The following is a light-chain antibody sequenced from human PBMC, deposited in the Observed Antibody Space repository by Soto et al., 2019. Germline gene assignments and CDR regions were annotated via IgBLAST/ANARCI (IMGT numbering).Light chain of an antibody. J-gene: IGLJ1*01. Sequence: SYELTQPPSVSVAPGQTAIVTCDGNNIGSNSVHWYQQKPGRAPVLVVYADSDRPSGVPERFSGSNSGNTATLTISRVEAGDEADYYCQVWDSSTDYLYVVGPGTKLTVL. CDR1: NIGSNS. V-gene: IGLV3-21*02. CDR2: ADS. CDR3: QVWDSSTDYLYV.